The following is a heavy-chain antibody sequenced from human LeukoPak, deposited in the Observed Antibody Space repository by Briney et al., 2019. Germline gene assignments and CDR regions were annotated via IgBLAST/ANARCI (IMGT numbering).Heavy chain of an antibody. CDR3: ARDGGWYGLFYGMDV. V-gene: IGHV3-23*01. CDR1: GFTFTDYA. CDR2: LSGSGGST. Sequence: PGGSLRLSCAASGFTFTDYAMSWVRQAPGTGLEWASGLSGSGGSTYYADSVKGRFTISRDNSKNTLYLQMNSLRAEDTAVYYCARDGGWYGLFYGMDVWGQGTTVTVSS. D-gene: IGHD6-19*01. J-gene: IGHJ6*02.